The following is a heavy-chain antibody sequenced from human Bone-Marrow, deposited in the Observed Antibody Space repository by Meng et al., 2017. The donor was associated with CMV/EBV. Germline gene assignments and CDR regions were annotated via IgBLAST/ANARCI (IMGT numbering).Heavy chain of an antibody. CDR2: IVVGSGST. D-gene: IGHD6-19*01. Sequence: SVKVSCEASGFTLSSSGVHWVRQARGQRPEWIGWIVVGSGSTNYAQKFQGRVTMTRDTSISTAYMELSRLRSDDTAVYYCARGRRRPGAGHRDWFDPWGQGTLVTVSS. CDR1: GFTLSSSG. CDR3: ARGRRRPGAGHRDWFDP. J-gene: IGHJ5*02. V-gene: IGHV1-58*01.